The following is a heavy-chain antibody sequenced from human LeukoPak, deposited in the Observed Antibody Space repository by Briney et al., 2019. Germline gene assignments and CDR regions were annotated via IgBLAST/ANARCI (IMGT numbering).Heavy chain of an antibody. V-gene: IGHV4-59*01. CDR1: GGSINSYY. D-gene: IGHD5-18*01. CDR2: IHYSGST. J-gene: IGHJ6*03. Sequence: SETLSLTCTVSGGSINSYYWSWIRQPPGKGLEWIGYIHYSGSTNYNPSLKSRVTISVDTSKNHFSLKLSSVTAADTAVYYCARTTEGGYTYGYFYYYYMDVWGKGTTVTISS. CDR3: ARTTEGGYTYGYFYYYYMDV.